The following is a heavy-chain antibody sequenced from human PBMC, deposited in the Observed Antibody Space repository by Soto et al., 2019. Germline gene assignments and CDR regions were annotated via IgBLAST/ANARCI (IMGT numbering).Heavy chain of an antibody. CDR3: ARWGYCSSTSCPTTFYYYYGMDV. J-gene: IGHJ6*02. Sequence: QVQLVQSGAEVKKPGASVKVSCKASGYTFTSYGISWVRQAPGQGLEWMGWISAYNGNTNYAQKRQGRVTMTTDTSTSTAYMELRSLRSDDTAVYYCARWGYCSSTSCPTTFYYYYGMDVWGQGTTVTVSS. CDR2: ISAYNGNT. CDR1: GYTFTSYG. V-gene: IGHV1-18*01. D-gene: IGHD2-2*01.